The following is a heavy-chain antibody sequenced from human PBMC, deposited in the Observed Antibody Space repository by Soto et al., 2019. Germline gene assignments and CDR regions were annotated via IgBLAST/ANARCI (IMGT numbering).Heavy chain of an antibody. J-gene: IGHJ6*02. CDR1: GFTFSSYG. D-gene: IGHD3-16*01. Sequence: QVQLVESGGGVVQPGRSLRLSCAASGFTFSSYGMHWVRQAPGKGLEWVAVISYDGSNKYYADSVKGRFTISRDNSKNTLYLQMNSLRAEDTAVYYCAKDRLQHDYVWGSYEPNYGMDVWGQGTTVTVSS. CDR3: AKDRLQHDYVWGSYEPNYGMDV. V-gene: IGHV3-30*18. CDR2: ISYDGSNK.